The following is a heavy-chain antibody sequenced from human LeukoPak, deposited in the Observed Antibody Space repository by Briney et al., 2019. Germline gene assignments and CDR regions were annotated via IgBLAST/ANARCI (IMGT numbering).Heavy chain of an antibody. CDR1: GGSFSGYY. CDR2: INHSGST. CDR3: AREGVSLFDY. J-gene: IGHJ4*02. V-gene: IGHV4-34*01. Sequence: PSETLSLTCAAYGGSFSGYYWSWIRQPAGKGLEWIGEINHSGSTNYNPSLKSRVTISVDTSKNQFSLKLSSVTAADTAVYYCAREGVSLFDYWGQGTLVTVSS. D-gene: IGHD3-10*01.